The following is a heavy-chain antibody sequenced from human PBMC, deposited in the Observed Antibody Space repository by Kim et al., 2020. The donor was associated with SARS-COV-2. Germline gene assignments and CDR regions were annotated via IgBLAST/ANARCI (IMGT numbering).Heavy chain of an antibody. D-gene: IGHD2-2*01. Sequence: GGSLRLSCAASGFTFSSYAMSWVRQAPGKGLEWVSAISDSGGSTYYADSVKGRFTISRDNSKNTLYLQMNSLRAEDTAVYYCANRYCSSIRYYDFGYFQRWGQGTLVTVSS. CDR2: ISDSGGST. CDR3: ANRYCSSIRYYDFGYFQR. V-gene: IGHV3-23*01. CDR1: GFTFSSYA. J-gene: IGHJ1*01.